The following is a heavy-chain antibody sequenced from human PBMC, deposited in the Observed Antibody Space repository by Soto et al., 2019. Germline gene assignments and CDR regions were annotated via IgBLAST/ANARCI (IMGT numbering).Heavy chain of an antibody. CDR1: GFTFSHFA. V-gene: IGHV3-23*01. Sequence: EVQLLESGGGLVQPGGSLRLSCAASGFTFSHFAMSWVRQAPGKGLEWVSTLSGGDDSTYYADSVKDRFTICRDNSKNTPYLQLNSLRAEDTAVYYCAKKYHYGSGTYLYYFDYWGQGTLVTVSS. J-gene: IGHJ4*02. CDR2: LSGGDDST. D-gene: IGHD3-10*01. CDR3: AKKYHYGSGTYLYYFDY.